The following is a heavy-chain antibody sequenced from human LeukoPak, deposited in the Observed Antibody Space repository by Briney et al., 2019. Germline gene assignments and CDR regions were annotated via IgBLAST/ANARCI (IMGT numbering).Heavy chain of an antibody. V-gene: IGHV4-39*01. Sequence: SETLSLTCTVSGGSISSSSYNWGWIRQPPGKGLEYIGAIYYSGNTYYNPSLKSRVTISVDTSKNQFSLKLSSVTAADTAVYYCARLQRAAAGTRYFQHWGQGTLVTVSS. CDR1: GGSISSSSYN. CDR3: ARLQRAAAGTRYFQH. D-gene: IGHD6-13*01. CDR2: IYYSGNT. J-gene: IGHJ1*01.